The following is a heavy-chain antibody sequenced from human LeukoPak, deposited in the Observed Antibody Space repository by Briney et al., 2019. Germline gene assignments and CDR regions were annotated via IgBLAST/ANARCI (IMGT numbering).Heavy chain of an antibody. CDR2: ISGSGGST. V-gene: IGHV3-23*01. Sequence: PGGSLRLSCAASGFTFSSYAMSWVRQAPGMGLEWVSAISGSGGSTYCADSVKGRFTISRDNSKNTLYLQMNSLRAEDTAVYYCAKDGQWELLLEFDYWGQGTLVTVSS. CDR1: GFTFSSYA. CDR3: AKDGQWELLLEFDY. J-gene: IGHJ4*02. D-gene: IGHD1-26*01.